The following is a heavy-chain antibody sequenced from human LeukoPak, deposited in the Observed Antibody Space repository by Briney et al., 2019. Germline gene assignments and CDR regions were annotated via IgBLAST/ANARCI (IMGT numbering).Heavy chain of an antibody. Sequence: PGGSLRLSCTASGFTFSSYGVHWVRQAPGKGLEWVAVIWYDGSNKYYADSVKGRFTISRDNSKNTLYLQMNSLRAEDTAVYYCARSTKVFYYYYGMDVWGQGTTVTVSS. CDR2: IWYDGSNK. V-gene: IGHV3-33*01. D-gene: IGHD1-1*01. CDR1: GFTFSSYG. J-gene: IGHJ6*02. CDR3: ARSTKVFYYYYGMDV.